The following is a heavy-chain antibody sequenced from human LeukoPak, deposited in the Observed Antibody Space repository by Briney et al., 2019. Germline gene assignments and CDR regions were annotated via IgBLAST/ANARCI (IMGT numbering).Heavy chain of an antibody. CDR2: IYYSGST. CDR1: GGSISSYY. Sequence: SETLSLTCTGSGGSISSYYWSWIRQPPGKGLEWIGYIYYSGSTNYNPSLKGRVTISVYTSKQQFSLKLRSVTAADASEYYWARVNINNWHSCDYWGQGTLVTVSS. D-gene: IGHD1-1*01. V-gene: IGHV4-59*01. CDR3: ARVNINNWHSCDY. J-gene: IGHJ4*02.